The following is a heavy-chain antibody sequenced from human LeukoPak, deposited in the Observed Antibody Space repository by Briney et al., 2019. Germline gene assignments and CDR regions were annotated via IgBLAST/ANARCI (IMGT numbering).Heavy chain of an antibody. CDR3: ARDYGGNSGALDAFDI. Sequence: GASVKVSCKAPGYTFTSYDINWVRQATGQRLEWMGWMNPNSGNTGYAQKFQGRVTITRNTSISTAYMELSSLRSEDTAVYYCARDYGGNSGALDAFDIWGQGTMVTVSS. CDR2: MNPNSGNT. J-gene: IGHJ3*02. CDR1: GYTFTSYD. V-gene: IGHV1-8*01. D-gene: IGHD4-23*01.